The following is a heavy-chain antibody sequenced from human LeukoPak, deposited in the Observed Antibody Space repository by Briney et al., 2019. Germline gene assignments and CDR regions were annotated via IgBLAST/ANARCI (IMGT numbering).Heavy chain of an antibody. CDR1: GFTFSSYA. Sequence: RSLRLSCAASGFTFSSYAMHWVRQAPGKGLEWVAVISYDGSNKYYADSVKGRFTISRDNAKNSLYLQMNSLRAEDTAVYYCARAGGSTVSHSDYWGQGTLVTVSS. CDR2: ISYDGSNK. D-gene: IGHD4-17*01. J-gene: IGHJ4*02. CDR3: ARAGGSTVSHSDY. V-gene: IGHV3-30-3*01.